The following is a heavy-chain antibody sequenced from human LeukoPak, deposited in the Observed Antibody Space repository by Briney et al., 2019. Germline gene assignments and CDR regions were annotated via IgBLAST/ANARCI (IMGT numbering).Heavy chain of an antibody. Sequence: EPSETLSLTCAVYGGSFSSYYWSWIRQPPGKGLEWIGYIYYSGSTNYNPSLKSRVTISVDASKNQFSLKLSSVTAADTAVYYCARLRGYSYATYYYYYGMDVWGQGTTVTVSS. V-gene: IGHV4-59*01. CDR1: GGSFSSYY. CDR2: IYYSGST. D-gene: IGHD5-18*01. J-gene: IGHJ6*02. CDR3: ARLRGYSYATYYYYYGMDV.